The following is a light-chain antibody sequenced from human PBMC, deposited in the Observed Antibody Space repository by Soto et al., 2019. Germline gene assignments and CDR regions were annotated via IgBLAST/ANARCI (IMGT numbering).Light chain of an antibody. CDR2: DAS. J-gene: IGKJ4*01. CDR1: QSVGSR. Sequence: EIVMTQSPATLSVSPGERATLSCRASQSVGSRLAWYQQKPGQSPRLLIYDASFRDTGVPARFSGSGSGTEFTLTISGLQSEDFAVYYCQQYKSWPPLTFGGGTKVEIK. CDR3: QQYKSWPPLT. V-gene: IGKV3-15*01.